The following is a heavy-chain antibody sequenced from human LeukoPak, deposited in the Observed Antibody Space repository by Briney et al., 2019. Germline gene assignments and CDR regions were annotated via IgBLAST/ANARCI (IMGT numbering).Heavy chain of an antibody. J-gene: IGHJ4*02. Sequence: PGGSLRLSCAASGFSFSTYWMSWVRQAPGKGLEWVAAINRDGSDKYYVDSVKGRFTISRDNAKNTLYLQMNSLRAEDTAVYYCAREYYGDYYYWGQGTLVPVSS. CDR2: INRDGSDK. V-gene: IGHV3-7*01. CDR3: AREYYGDYYY. CDR1: GFSFSTYW. D-gene: IGHD4-17*01.